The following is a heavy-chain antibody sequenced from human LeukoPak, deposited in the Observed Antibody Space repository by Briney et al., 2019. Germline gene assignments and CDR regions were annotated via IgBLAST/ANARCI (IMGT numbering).Heavy chain of an antibody. J-gene: IGHJ6*03. CDR1: GGSFSGYY. V-gene: IGHV4-34*01. Sequence: SETLSLTCAVYGGSFSGYYWSWIRQPPGKGLEWIGEINHSGSTNYNPSLKSRVTISVDTSKNQFSLKLSSVTAADAAVYYCARSIVVVPAAMGDYYYYYMDVWGKGTTVTVSS. D-gene: IGHD2-2*01. CDR2: INHSGST. CDR3: ARSIVVVPAAMGDYYYYYMDV.